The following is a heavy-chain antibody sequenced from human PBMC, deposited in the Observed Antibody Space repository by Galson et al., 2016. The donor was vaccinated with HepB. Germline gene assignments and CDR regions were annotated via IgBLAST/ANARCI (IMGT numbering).Heavy chain of an antibody. CDR2: IYSGGDT. J-gene: IGHJ4*02. CDR1: GFTVSWNY. Sequence: SLRLSCAASGFTVSWNYMSWVRQAPGKGLKCVSVIYSGGDTYYAASVKGRFTISRDNSKNALYLQMNNLRAEDTAVYYCARKTDTAAPGDYWGQGTLVTVSS. V-gene: IGHV3-66*01. CDR3: ARKTDTAAPGDY. D-gene: IGHD5-18*01.